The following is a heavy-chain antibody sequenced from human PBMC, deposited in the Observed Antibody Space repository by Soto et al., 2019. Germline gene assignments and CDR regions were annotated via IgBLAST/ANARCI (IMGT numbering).Heavy chain of an antibody. CDR3: ATSYGKASITIFGVGHYYYYYGMDV. D-gene: IGHD3-3*01. Sequence: GGSLRLSCAASGFTFSSYAMHWVRQAPGKGLEWVAVISYDGSNKYYADSVKGRFTISRDNSKNTLYLQMNSLRAEDTAVYYCATSYGKASITIFGVGHYYYYYGMDVWGQGTTVTVSS. CDR1: GFTFSSYA. J-gene: IGHJ6*02. V-gene: IGHV3-30-3*01. CDR2: ISYDGSNK.